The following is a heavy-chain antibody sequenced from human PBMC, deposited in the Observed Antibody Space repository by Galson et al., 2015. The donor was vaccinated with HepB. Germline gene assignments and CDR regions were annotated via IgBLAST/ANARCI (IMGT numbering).Heavy chain of an antibody. CDR1: GFILSNYG. D-gene: IGHD4/OR15-4a*01. Sequence: SLRLSCAASGFILSNYGMQWVRQPPGRGLQWVAVISSDGGTQYYADSVKGRFTISRDTSKNMLHLQMNSLRPEDTAVYYYVKESGIPQYGAYFDYWGQGALVTVSS. CDR2: ISSDGGTQ. J-gene: IGHJ4*02. V-gene: IGHV3-30*18. CDR3: VKESGIPQYGAYFDY.